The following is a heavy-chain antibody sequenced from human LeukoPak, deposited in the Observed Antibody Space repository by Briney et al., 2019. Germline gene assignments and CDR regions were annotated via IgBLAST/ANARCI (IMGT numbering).Heavy chain of an antibody. Sequence: PSETLSLTCTVSGGSITYFYWNWIRQPPGKGLEWIGYIHYSGSTNYNPSLKSRVTISVDTSKNQFSLKLSSVTAADTAVYYCATYTNRLHHWGQGTLVTVSS. V-gene: IGHV4-59*01. CDR1: GGSITYFY. CDR3: ATYTNRLHH. J-gene: IGHJ5*02. CDR2: IHYSGST. D-gene: IGHD2-8*01.